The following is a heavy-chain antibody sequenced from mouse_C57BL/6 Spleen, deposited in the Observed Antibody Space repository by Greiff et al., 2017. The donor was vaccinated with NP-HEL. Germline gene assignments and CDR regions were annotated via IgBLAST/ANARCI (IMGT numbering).Heavy chain of an antibody. D-gene: IGHD1-1*01. V-gene: IGHV1-54*01. Sequence: QVQLQQSGAELVRPGTSVKVSCKASGYAFTNYLIEWVKQRPGQGLEWIGVINPGSGGTTYNEKFKGKATLTADKSSSTAYMQLRSLTSEDSAVYFCARGGNYYGSSDYFDYWGQGTTLTVSS. CDR1: GYAFTNYL. J-gene: IGHJ2*01. CDR3: ARGGNYYGSSDYFDY. CDR2: INPGSGGT.